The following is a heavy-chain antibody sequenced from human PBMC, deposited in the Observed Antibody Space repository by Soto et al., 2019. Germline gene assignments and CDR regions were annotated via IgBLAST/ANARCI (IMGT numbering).Heavy chain of an antibody. CDR3: ARDRVEGNWFDP. Sequence: QVQLQESGPGLVKPSQTLSLTCTVSGGSISSGGYYWSWIRQHPGKGLEWIGYIYYSGSTYYNPSLKSRDTISVDTSKNQFSLKLSSVTAADTAVYYCARDRVEGNWFDPWGQGTLVTVSS. CDR1: GGSISSGGYY. J-gene: IGHJ5*02. V-gene: IGHV4-31*03. CDR2: IYYSGST. D-gene: IGHD3-3*01.